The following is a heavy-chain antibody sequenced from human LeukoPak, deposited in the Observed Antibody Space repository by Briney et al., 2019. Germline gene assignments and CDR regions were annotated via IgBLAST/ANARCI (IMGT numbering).Heavy chain of an antibody. CDR2: ISRRGDKT. V-gene: IGHV3-23*01. J-gene: IGHJ4*02. CDR1: GFTFSNYA. CDR3: TTGLDY. Sequence: GGSLRLSCVVSGFTFSNYAMCWVRQAPGEGLEWVSGISRRGDKTFYADSVKGRFTISRDNAKNSLYLQMNSLRAEDTGVYYCTTGLDYWGQGTLVTVSS.